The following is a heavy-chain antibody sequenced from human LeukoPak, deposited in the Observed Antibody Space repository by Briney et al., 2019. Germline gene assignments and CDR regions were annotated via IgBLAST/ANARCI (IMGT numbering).Heavy chain of an antibody. Sequence: PSETLSLTCTVSGGSISSYYWSWIRQPPGKGLEWIAYIYYTGSTNYNPSLKSRVTISVDTSKNQFSLRVNSVTAADTAVYYCATWRGIFDWGQGTLVTVSS. CDR1: GGSISSYY. D-gene: IGHD2-15*01. V-gene: IGHV4-59*12. CDR3: ATWRGIFD. CDR2: IYYTGST. J-gene: IGHJ4*02.